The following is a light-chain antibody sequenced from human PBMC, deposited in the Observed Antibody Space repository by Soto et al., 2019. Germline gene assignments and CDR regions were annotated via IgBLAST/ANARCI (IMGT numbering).Light chain of an antibody. CDR2: GAS. J-gene: IGKJ1*01. CDR3: QQYNNWPT. CDR1: QSVYNS. Sequence: ETELTQSPATLSVSPGERTTLSCRARQSVYNSLAWYQERPGQAPRLLIYGASTRATGIPARFSGSGSGTEFTLTISSLQSEDSAIYYCQQYNNWPTFGQGTKVEIK. V-gene: IGKV3-15*01.